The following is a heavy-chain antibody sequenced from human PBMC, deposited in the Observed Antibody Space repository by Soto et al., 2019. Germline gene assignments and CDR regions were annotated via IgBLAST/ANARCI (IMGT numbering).Heavy chain of an antibody. Sequence: SQTLSLTCAISGDSVSSNSSSWNWIRQSPSRDLEWLGRTYYRSKWYNDYAVSVKSRITINPDTSKNQFSLQLNSVTPEDRAVYYCERVTSGSYGGDYFEYWGKGTLVTVSS. J-gene: IGHJ4*02. CDR2: TYYRSKWYN. CDR1: GDSVSSNSSS. CDR3: ERVTSGSYGGDYFEY. D-gene: IGHD1-26*01. V-gene: IGHV6-1*01.